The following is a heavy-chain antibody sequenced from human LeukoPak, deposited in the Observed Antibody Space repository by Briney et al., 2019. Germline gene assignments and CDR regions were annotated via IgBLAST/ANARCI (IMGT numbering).Heavy chain of an antibody. J-gene: IGHJ4*02. CDR1: GFTFSSYA. Sequence: GRSLRLSCAASGFTFSSYAMHWVRQAPGKGLEWVAVISYDGSNKYYADSVKGRFTISRDSSKNTLYLQMNSLRAEDTAVYYCARYSSGHFDYWGQGTLVTVSS. D-gene: IGHD6-19*01. CDR3: ARYSSGHFDY. CDR2: ISYDGSNK. V-gene: IGHV3-30-3*01.